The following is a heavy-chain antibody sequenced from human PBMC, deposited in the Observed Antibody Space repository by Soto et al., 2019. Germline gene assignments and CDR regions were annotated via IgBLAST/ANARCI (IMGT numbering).Heavy chain of an antibody. Sequence: ASVKVSCKASGYTFTSYAMHWVRQAPGQRLEWMGWINAGNGNTKYSQKFQGRVTITRDTSASTAYMELSSLRSEDTAVYYCARDPSGGGWYDYWGQGTLVTVSS. CDR2: INAGNGNT. CDR3: ARDPSGGGWYDY. V-gene: IGHV1-3*01. CDR1: GYTFTSYA. J-gene: IGHJ4*02. D-gene: IGHD6-19*01.